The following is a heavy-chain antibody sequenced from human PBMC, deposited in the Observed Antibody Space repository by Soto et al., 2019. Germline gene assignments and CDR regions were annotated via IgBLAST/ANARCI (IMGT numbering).Heavy chain of an antibody. J-gene: IGHJ4*02. D-gene: IGHD4-17*01. CDR3: ARGGYGDYCFDC. CDR2: IYYSGST. CDR1: GGSISSGGYY. Sequence: PSETLSLTCTVSGGSISSGGYYWSWIRQHPGKGLEWIGYIYYSGSTYYNPSLKSRVTISVDTSKNQFSLKLSSVTAADTAVYYCARGGYGDYCFDCWGQGTLVTVSS. V-gene: IGHV4-31*03.